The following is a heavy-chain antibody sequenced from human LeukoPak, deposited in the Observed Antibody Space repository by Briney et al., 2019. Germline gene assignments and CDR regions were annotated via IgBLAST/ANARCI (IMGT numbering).Heavy chain of an antibody. CDR1: GYTFTGYY. CDR3: ANLPLPYDILTGYAI. J-gene: IGHJ4*02. V-gene: IGHV1-2*02. CDR2: INPNSGGT. Sequence: ASVTVSCKASGYTFTGYYMHWVRQAPGQGLEWMGWINPNSGGTNYAQKFQGRVTMTRDTSISTAYMELSRLRSDDTAVYYCANLPLPYDILTGYAIWGQGTLVTVSS. D-gene: IGHD3-9*01.